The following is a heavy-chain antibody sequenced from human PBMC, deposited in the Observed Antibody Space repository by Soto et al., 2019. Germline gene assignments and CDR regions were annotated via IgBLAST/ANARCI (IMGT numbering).Heavy chain of an antibody. CDR2: ISVNNGKT. Sequence: ASVKVSCKASGYTFTSLGISWVRQTPGQGLEWMGWISVNNGKTHYAQKLQGRVTMTADTSTSTAYMELRSLRSEDTATYYCARDGNWNYEHWGQGTLVTVSS. D-gene: IGHD1-7*01. CDR3: ARDGNWNYEH. V-gene: IGHV1-18*04. J-gene: IGHJ4*02. CDR1: GYTFTSLG.